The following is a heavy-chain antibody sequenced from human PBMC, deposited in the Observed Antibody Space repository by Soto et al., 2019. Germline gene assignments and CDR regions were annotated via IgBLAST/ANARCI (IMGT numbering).Heavy chain of an antibody. CDR2: IKQDGSEK. D-gene: IGHD6-19*01. J-gene: IGHJ5*02. Sequence: EVQLVESGGGLVQPGGSLRLSCAASGFTFSSYWMSWVRQAPGKGLEWVANIKQDGSEKYYVDSVKGRFTISRDNDKNSLYLQMNSLRAEDTAVYYCARDSDYSSGWYGWFDPWGQGTLVTVSS. CDR3: ARDSDYSSGWYGWFDP. CDR1: GFTFSSYW. V-gene: IGHV3-7*03.